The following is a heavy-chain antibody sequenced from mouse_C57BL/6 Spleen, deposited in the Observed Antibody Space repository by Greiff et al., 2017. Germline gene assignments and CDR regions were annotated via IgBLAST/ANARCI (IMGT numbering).Heavy chain of an antibody. V-gene: IGHV5-16*01. CDR1: GFTFSDYY. J-gene: IGHJ2*01. D-gene: IGHD4-1*01. CDR3: SRFQVTGTRFDY. CDR2: INYDGSST. Sequence: EVKLEESEGGLVQPGSSMKLSCTASGFTFSDYYMAWVRQVPEKGLEWVANINYDGSSTYYLAYLKSRFIISRDHAENILYLQMSSLTSEDTATYYCSRFQVTGTRFDYWGQGTTLTVSS.